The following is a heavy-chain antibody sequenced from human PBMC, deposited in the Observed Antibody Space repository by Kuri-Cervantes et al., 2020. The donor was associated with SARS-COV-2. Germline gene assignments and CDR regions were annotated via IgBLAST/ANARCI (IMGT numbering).Heavy chain of an antibody. CDR1: GCTFSSYA. J-gene: IGHJ3*02. V-gene: IGHV1-69*13. Sequence: SVKVSCKASGCTFSSYAISWVRQAPGQGLEWMGGINPIFGTANYAQKFQGRVTITADESTSTAYMELRSLRSDDTAVYYCARGPKAGGTRDDALEIWGQGTTVTVSS. CDR2: INPIFGTA. CDR3: ARGPKAGGTRDDALEI. D-gene: IGHD1-26*01.